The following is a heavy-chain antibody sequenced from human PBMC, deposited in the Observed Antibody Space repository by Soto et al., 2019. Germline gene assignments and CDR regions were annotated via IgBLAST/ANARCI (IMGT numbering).Heavy chain of an antibody. D-gene: IGHD6-13*01. CDR1: GYTFTSYG. CDR3: ERYSGYSSFPTYYYYGMDV. J-gene: IGHJ6*02. CDR2: ISAYNGKT. V-gene: IGHV1-18*01. Sequence: ASVKVSCKASGYTFTSYGISWVRQAPGQGLEWMGWISAYNGKTNYAQKLQGRVTINTDKSTSTTYIEMSSLRSEDTAVYYCERYSGYSSFPTYYYYGMDVWGQGTTVTVSS.